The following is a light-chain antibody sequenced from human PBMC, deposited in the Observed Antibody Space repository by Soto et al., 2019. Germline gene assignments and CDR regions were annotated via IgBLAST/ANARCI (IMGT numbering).Light chain of an antibody. V-gene: IGLV2-18*01. CDR2: EAS. CDR3: SLYAGSTTFYV. J-gene: IGLJ1*01. CDR1: STDFVSYNR. Sequence: QSVLTQPPSVSGSPGQSVTISCTGTSTDFVSYNRVSWYQQPPGTAPKLIIYEASNRPSGVPDCFSGSKSGNTASLTISGFQAADEADYYCSLYAGSTTFYVFGIGTKVTVL.